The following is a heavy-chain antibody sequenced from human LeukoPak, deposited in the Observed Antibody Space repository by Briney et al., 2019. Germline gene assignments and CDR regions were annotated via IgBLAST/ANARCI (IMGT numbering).Heavy chain of an antibody. V-gene: IGHV4-39*01. CDR2: IYSSGSA. Sequence: SETLSLTCTVSGGSINSNNYYWGWIRQPPGKGLEWIGSIYSSGSAYYNQSLKSRVTISVDTSKNQFSLRLSSVTAADTAVYYCQSRYLEWLLEYWGQGTLVTVSS. CDR3: QSRYLEWLLEY. D-gene: IGHD3-3*01. CDR1: GGSINSNNYY. J-gene: IGHJ4*02.